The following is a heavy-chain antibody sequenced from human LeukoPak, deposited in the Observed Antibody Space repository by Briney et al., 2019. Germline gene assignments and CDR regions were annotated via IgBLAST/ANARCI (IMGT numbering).Heavy chain of an antibody. Sequence: GGSLRLSCAASGFTFSSYAMSWVRQAAGKGLEWFSGFSRGASITNYADSVKGRFTISRDISKNTLYLQMNSLRAEDTAVYYCASRQDLGWHYDNWGQGTLVTVSS. CDR1: GFTFSSYA. D-gene: IGHD6-19*01. V-gene: IGHV3-23*01. CDR2: FSRGASIT. J-gene: IGHJ4*02. CDR3: ASRQDLGWHYDN.